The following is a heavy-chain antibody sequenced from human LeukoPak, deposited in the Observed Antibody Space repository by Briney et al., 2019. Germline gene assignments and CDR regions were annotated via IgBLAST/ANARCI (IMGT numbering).Heavy chain of an antibody. CDR2: ISSRSSFK. V-gene: IGHV3-21*06. CDR3: AKDGGFWSDYSYFDY. D-gene: IGHD3-3*01. CDR1: GFTLSSHC. J-gene: IGHJ4*02. Sequence: GGSLRLSCAASGFTLSSHCMDWVRQAPGKGLEWVSSISSRSSFKDYADSVKGRFTISRDNAKNLLYLQMNSLRAEDTAVYFCAKDGGFWSDYSYFDYGGQGTQVTVSS.